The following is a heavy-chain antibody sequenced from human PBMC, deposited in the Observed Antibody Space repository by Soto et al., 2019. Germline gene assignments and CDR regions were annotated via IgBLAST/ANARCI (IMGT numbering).Heavy chain of an antibody. D-gene: IGHD5-18*01. V-gene: IGHV1-69*06. CDR1: GGTFSSYA. CDR3: ARSRGYSYGSIYGMDV. J-gene: IGHJ6*02. CDR2: IIPIFGTA. Sequence: SVKVSCKASGGTFSSYAISWVRQAPGQGLEWMGGIIPIFGTANYAQKFQGRVTITADKSTSTAYMELSSLRSEDTAVYYCARSRGYSYGSIYGMDVWGQGTTVTSP.